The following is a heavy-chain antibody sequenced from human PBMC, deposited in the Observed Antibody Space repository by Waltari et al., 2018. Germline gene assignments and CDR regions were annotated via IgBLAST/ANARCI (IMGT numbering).Heavy chain of an antibody. J-gene: IGHJ5*02. CDR3: AREALTYYDILTGFNWFDP. Sequence: QVQLVQSGAEVKKPGASVKVPCKASGYTFTSYDINWVRQATGQGLEWIGWMNPNSGNTGYAQKFQGRVTMTRNTSISTAYMELSSLRSEDTAVYYCAREALTYYDILTGFNWFDPWGQGTLVTVSS. CDR1: GYTFTSYD. D-gene: IGHD3-9*01. V-gene: IGHV1-8*01. CDR2: MNPNSGNT.